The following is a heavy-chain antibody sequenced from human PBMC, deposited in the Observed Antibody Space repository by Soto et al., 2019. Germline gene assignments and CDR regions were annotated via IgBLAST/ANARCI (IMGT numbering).Heavy chain of an antibody. V-gene: IGHV4-59*02. Sequence: QVQLQESGPGLVKPSDTLTLTCNVYGGSVSGYYWSWIRQHPGKGLEYIGYIYYRGSTNYNPNLNSRVTISIDTSKNQFSLKLQSVTAADTAVYYCARQQLLPYYYALDVWGQGSAVAVSS. J-gene: IGHJ6*02. D-gene: IGHD6-13*01. CDR2: IYYRGST. CDR1: GGSVSGYY. CDR3: ARQQLLPYYYALDV.